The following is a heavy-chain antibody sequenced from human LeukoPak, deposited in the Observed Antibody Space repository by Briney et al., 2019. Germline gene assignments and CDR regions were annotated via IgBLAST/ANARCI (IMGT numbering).Heavy chain of an antibody. CDR2: IYYSGST. CDR3: ASRCDYSVSGSYLSYFDY. V-gene: IGHV4-59*01. J-gene: IGHJ4*02. CDR1: VGSISSYY. Sequence: SETLSLTCTVSVGSISSYYWSCIRQPPGKGLEWIGYIYYSGSTKYNPSLKSRVTMSVDTSTNQFPLKLSSVTAAATPVISFASRCDYSVSGSYLSYFDYWDQGTLVTVSS. D-gene: IGHD3-10*01.